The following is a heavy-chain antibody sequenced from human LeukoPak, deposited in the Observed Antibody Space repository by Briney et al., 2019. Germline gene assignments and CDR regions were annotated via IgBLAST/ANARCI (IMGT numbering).Heavy chain of an antibody. CDR1: GFTFGDYA. CDR3: TRPYDSGSYHWFDP. D-gene: IGHD3-10*01. Sequence: GGSLRLSCTASGFTFGDYAMSWARQAPGKGLEWVGSIRSKAYGGTTEYAASVKGRFTISRDDSKSIAYLQMNSLKTEDTAVYYCTRPYDSGSYHWFDPWGQGTLVTVSS. V-gene: IGHV3-49*04. J-gene: IGHJ5*02. CDR2: IRSKAYGGTT.